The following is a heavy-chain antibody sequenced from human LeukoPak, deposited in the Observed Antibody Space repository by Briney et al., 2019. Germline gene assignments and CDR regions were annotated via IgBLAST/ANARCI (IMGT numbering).Heavy chain of an antibody. J-gene: IGHJ4*02. CDR3: AHGAMYQLDY. CDR2: INQDGSEK. CDR1: GFTFDDYW. V-gene: IGHV3-7*03. Sequence: GGSLRLSCAASGFTFDDYWMSWVRQAPGQGLEWVANINQDGSEKYYLDSAKGRFTISRDNSKNTLYLQMNSLRAEDTAVYYCAHGAMYQLDYWGQGTLVTVSS. D-gene: IGHD2-2*01.